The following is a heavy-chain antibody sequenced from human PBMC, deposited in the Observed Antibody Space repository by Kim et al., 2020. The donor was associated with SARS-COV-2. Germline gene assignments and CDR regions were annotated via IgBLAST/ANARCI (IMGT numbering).Heavy chain of an antibody. D-gene: IGHD5-18*01. CDR2: ISGSGGST. CDR3: AKDGYSYGYGPYYFDY. Sequence: GGSLRLSCAASGFTLSSYAMSWVRQAPGKGLEWVSAISGSGGSTYYADSVKGRFTISRDNSKNTLYLQMNSLRAEDTAVYYCAKDGYSYGYGPYYFDYWGQGALVTVSS. J-gene: IGHJ4*02. V-gene: IGHV3-23*01. CDR1: GFTLSSYA.